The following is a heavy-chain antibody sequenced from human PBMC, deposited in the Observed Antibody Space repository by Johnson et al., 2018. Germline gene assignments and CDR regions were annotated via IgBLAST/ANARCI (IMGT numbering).Heavy chain of an antibody. Sequence: VQLVESGGGVVQPGRSLRLSCAASGFTFSSYFMHWVRQAPGKGLEWVAVVSFDGSDEYYADSVKGRFTISRDNSKNTLDLQMISLRDEDTAVYYCARWNYYHTGNDHGPEDAFDIWGPGTMVIVSS. V-gene: IGHV3-30-3*01. J-gene: IGHJ3*02. D-gene: IGHD3-10*01. CDR3: ARWNYYHTGNDHGPEDAFDI. CDR2: VSFDGSDE. CDR1: GFTFSSYF.